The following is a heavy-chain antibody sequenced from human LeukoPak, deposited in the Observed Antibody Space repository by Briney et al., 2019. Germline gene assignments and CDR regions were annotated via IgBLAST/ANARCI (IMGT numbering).Heavy chain of an antibody. Sequence: GASVKVSCKASGGTFSSYAISWVRQAPGQGLEWMGGIIPIFGTANYAQKFQGRVTITADESTSTAYMELSSLRSEDTAVYYCVSNAGGPVLYDYWGQGTLVTVSS. CDR2: IIPIFGTA. J-gene: IGHJ4*02. V-gene: IGHV1-69*13. D-gene: IGHD3-10*01. CDR3: VSNAGGPVLYDY. CDR1: GGTFSSYA.